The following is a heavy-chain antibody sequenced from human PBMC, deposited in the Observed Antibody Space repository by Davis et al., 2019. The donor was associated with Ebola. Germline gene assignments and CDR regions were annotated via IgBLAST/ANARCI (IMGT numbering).Heavy chain of an antibody. CDR2: VSYTGNT. CDR1: GGSISTNNHF. D-gene: IGHD3-3*01. Sequence: MPSETLSLTCSVSGGSISTNNHFWSWIRQSPGQGLEWIATVSYTGNTSYRPSLRSRLTIFADTSKNQFYLRLSSVTAADTAVYYCARRVGDFWSGESRYYFDYWGQGTLVTVSS. V-gene: IGHV4-39*01. CDR3: ARRVGDFWSGESRYYFDY. J-gene: IGHJ4*02.